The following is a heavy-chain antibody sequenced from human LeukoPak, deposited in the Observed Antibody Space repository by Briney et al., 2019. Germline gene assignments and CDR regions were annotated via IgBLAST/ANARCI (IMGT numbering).Heavy chain of an antibody. CDR1: GFTFSSYS. V-gene: IGHV3-74*01. J-gene: IGHJ4*02. CDR2: INSDGSST. Sequence: PGGSLRLSCAASGFTFSSYSMNWVRQAPGKGLVWVSRINSDGSSTSYADSVKGRFTISRDNAKNTLYLQMNSLRAEDTAVYYCARDGGVTPPSDYWGQGTLVTVSS. CDR3: ARDGGVTPPSDY. D-gene: IGHD4-23*01.